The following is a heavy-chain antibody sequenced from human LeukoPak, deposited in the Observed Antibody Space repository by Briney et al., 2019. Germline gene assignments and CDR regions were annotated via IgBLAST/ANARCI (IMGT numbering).Heavy chain of an antibody. V-gene: IGHV4-31*03. CDR2: IYSSGSS. J-gene: IGHJ5*02. CDR3: AREVGQGHFDP. CDR1: GASISFGGYY. Sequence: SETLSLTCSVSGASISFGGYYWGWIRQHPGKGLEWIGYIYSSGSSYYNPSLKSRLVISADTSKNQFFLNMTSVTAADTAVYYCAREVGQGHFDPWGQGTLVIVSS.